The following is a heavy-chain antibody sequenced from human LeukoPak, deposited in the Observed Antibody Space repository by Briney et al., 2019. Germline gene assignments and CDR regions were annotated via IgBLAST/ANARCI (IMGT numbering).Heavy chain of an antibody. V-gene: IGHV4-30-2*01. J-gene: IGHJ4*02. CDR2: TYPRGST. CDR1: GGSISSGSYS. CDR3: ARFSPRAMGNYFDF. D-gene: IGHD7-27*01. Sequence: SETLSLTCAVSGGSISSGSYSWSWIRQPPGKGLEWIGYTYPRGSTYYNPSLKSRVTMSLDRSANQFSLNLGSVTAADTAVYYCARFSPRAMGNYFDFWGQGTLVTVSS.